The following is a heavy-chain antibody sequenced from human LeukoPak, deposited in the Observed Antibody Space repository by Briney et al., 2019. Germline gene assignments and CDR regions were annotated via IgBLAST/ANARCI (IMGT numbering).Heavy chain of an antibody. Sequence: GGSLRLSCAASGFTFSIYSMNWVRQPPGKGLEWVSYIGSSSTSIYYADSVKRRFTISRDNAKNSLYLQMNSLRDDDTAVYYCASSDDYGGNRFDYWGQGTLVTVSS. D-gene: IGHD4-23*01. J-gene: IGHJ4*02. CDR1: GFTFSIYS. V-gene: IGHV3-48*02. CDR3: ASSDDYGGNRFDY. CDR2: IGSSSTSI.